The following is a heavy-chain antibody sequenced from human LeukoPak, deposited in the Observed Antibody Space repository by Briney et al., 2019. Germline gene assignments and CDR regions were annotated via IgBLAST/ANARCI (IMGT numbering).Heavy chain of an antibody. D-gene: IGHD6-13*01. CDR2: IYHSGST. J-gene: IGHJ4*02. CDR1: GGSISSTNW. CDR3: AKSFDYSSSWYLDY. V-gene: IGHV4-4*02. Sequence: KPSGTLSLTCAVSGGSISSTNWWSWVRQPPGKGLEWIGEIYHSGSTNYNPSLKSRVTISVDKSKNQFSLKLSSVTAADTAVYYCAKSFDYSSSWYLDYWGQGTLVTVSS.